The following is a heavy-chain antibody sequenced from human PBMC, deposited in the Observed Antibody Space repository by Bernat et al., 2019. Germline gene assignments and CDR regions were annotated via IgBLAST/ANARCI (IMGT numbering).Heavy chain of an antibody. D-gene: IGHD5-18*01. CDR3: ARDPLKLVYSYGYGVLDY. V-gene: IGHV3-30-3*01. CDR2: ISYDGSNK. Sequence: QVQLVESGGGVVQPGRSLRLSCAASGFTFSSYAMHWVRQAPGKGLEWVAVISYDGSNKYYADSVKGRFTISRDNSKNTLYLQMNSLRAEDTAVYYCARDPLKLVYSYGYGVLDYWGQEPWSPSPQ. CDR1: GFTFSSYA. J-gene: IGHJ4*01.